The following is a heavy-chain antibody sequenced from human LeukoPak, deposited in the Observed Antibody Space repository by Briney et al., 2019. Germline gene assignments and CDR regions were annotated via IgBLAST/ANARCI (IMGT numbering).Heavy chain of an antibody. Sequence: SETLSLTCAVYGGSFSGYYWGWIRQPPGKGLEWIGSIYYSGSTYYNPSLKSRVTISVDTSKNQFSLKLSSVAAADTAVYYCASHPTYYDILTGYSLFDYWGQGTLVTVSS. CDR2: IYYSGST. V-gene: IGHV4-39*01. CDR3: ASHPTYYDILTGYSLFDY. CDR1: GGSFSGYY. J-gene: IGHJ4*02. D-gene: IGHD3-9*01.